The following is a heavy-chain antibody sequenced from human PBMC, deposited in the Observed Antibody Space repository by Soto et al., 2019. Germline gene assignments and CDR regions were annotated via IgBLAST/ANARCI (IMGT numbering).Heavy chain of an antibody. CDR2: IKSKTDGGTT. J-gene: IGHJ4*02. Sequence: GGSLRLSCAASGFTFSNAWMNWVRQAPGKGLEWVGRIKSKTDGGTTDYAAPVKGRFTISRDDSKNTLYLQMNSLKTEDTAVYYCTTRITIFGVVILEGEPDYWGQGTLVTVSS. V-gene: IGHV3-15*07. CDR1: GFTFSNAW. CDR3: TTRITIFGVVILEGEPDY. D-gene: IGHD3-3*01.